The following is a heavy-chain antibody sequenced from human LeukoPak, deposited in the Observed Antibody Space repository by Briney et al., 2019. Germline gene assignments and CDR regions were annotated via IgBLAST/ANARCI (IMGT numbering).Heavy chain of an antibody. CDR3: ARDGRYDYVWGSYRLDAFDI. Sequence: SQTLSLTCTVSGGSISSGGYYWSWIRQHPGKGLEWIGYIYYSGSTYYNPSLKSRVTISVDTSKNQFSLKLSSVTAADTAVYYCARDGRYDYVWGSYRLDAFDIWGQGTMVTVSS. J-gene: IGHJ3*02. D-gene: IGHD3-16*02. CDR2: IYYSGST. CDR1: GGSISSGGYY. V-gene: IGHV4-31*03.